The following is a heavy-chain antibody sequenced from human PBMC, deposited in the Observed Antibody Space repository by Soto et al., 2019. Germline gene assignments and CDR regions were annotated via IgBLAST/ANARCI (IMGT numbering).Heavy chain of an antibody. D-gene: IGHD4-17*01. CDR2: INTNTGGT. Sequence: QVQLVQSGADVKKPGASVKVSCQASGYSFTDYYIHWVRQAPGQGLEWMGWINTNTGGTDYAQKFQGRVTMTRDTSIATIYMELSGLRADDTAIYFCAKSPDFGDGVADYWGQGTLVTVSS. CDR3: AKSPDFGDGVADY. V-gene: IGHV1-2*02. J-gene: IGHJ4*02. CDR1: GYSFTDYY.